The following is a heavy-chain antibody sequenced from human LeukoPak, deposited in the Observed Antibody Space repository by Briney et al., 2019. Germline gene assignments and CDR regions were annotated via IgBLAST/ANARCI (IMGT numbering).Heavy chain of an antibody. J-gene: IGHJ4*02. CDR1: GFTFSSYW. CDR2: IKQDGSEK. V-gene: IGHV3-7*03. CDR3: AKTFAGTTLFDY. D-gene: IGHD1-1*01. Sequence: GGSLRLSCAASGFTFSSYWMSWVRQAPGKGLEWVANIKQDGSEKYYVDSVKGRFTISRDNSKNTLYLQMNSLRAEDTAVYYCAKTFAGTTLFDYWGQGTLVTVSS.